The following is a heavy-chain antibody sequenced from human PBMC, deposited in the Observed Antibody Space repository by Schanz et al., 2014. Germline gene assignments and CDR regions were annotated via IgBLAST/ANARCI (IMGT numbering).Heavy chain of an antibody. CDR3: AREYSSFDY. V-gene: IGHV4-59*01. Sequence: QVQLQESGPGLVKPSETLSLTCTVSGGSISSFYWSWIRQPPGKGLEWIANIYYSGSTNYNPSLKSRVTISADTSKNQFSLKMRSVTAADTAAYYCAREYSSFDYWGQGTLVTVSS. CDR2: IYYSGST. D-gene: IGHD6-19*01. J-gene: IGHJ4*02. CDR1: GGSISSFY.